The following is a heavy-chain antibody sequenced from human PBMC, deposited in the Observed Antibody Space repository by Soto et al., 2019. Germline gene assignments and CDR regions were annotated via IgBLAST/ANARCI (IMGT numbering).Heavy chain of an antibody. D-gene: IGHD2-21*02. CDR1: GGSISGYY. CDR3: ARDLWGYCGTDCYPLDV. Sequence: SETLSLTCTVSGGSISGYYWSWIRQPPGKGLEWIGYMYNTGSTVYNPSFKSRVTISVDTSKNQFSLKLNSVTAADTAVYYCARDLWGYCGTDCYPLDVWGQGNTVTVS. V-gene: IGHV4-59*01. CDR2: MYNTGST. J-gene: IGHJ6*02.